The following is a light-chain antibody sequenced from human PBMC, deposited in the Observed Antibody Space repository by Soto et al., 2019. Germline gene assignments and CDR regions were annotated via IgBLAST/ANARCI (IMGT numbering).Light chain of an antibody. Sequence: IVMTQSPATLSVSPGERATLSCRASQSVGTKLAWYQQTRGQAPRLLIYGASNRATGVPARFSGSVSGTEFTLTISRLQYEDFAVYYCQQYSSWLWTFGQGTKVEIK. J-gene: IGKJ1*01. CDR3: QQYSSWLWT. CDR1: QSVGTK. V-gene: IGKV3-15*01. CDR2: GAS.